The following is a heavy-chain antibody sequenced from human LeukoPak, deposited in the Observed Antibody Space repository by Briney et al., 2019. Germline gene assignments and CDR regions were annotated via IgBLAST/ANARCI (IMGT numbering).Heavy chain of an antibody. CDR2: IYPGDSDT. V-gene: IGHV5-51*01. CDR3: ARGAAGTTPDYYYFGLDV. CDR1: GYRFTDYW. Sequence: GESLKISCKGSGYRFTDYWIGWVRQMPGKGLEWMGSIYPGDSDTRYSPSFQGQVTISADKSINTAHLQWSSLKASDTAMYYCARGAAGTTPDYYYFGLDVWGQGTTVRVSS. D-gene: IGHD1-7*01. J-gene: IGHJ6*02.